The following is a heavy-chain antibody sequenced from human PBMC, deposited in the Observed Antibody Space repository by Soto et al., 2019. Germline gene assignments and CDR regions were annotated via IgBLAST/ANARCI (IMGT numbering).Heavy chain of an antibody. D-gene: IGHD3-16*02. CDR1: GYTFTSYG. Sequence: ASVKVSCKASGYTFTSYGISRVRQAPGQGLEWMGWISAYNGNTNYAQKLQGRVTMTTDTSTSTAYMELRSLRSDDTAVYYCARDRSYSTIRLGELSSPLPEYWGQGTLVTVSS. V-gene: IGHV1-18*01. CDR3: ARDRSYSTIRLGELSSPLPEY. CDR2: ISAYNGNT. J-gene: IGHJ4*02.